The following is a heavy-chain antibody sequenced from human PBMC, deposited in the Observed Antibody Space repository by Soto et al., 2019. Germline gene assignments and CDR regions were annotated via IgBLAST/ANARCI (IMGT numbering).Heavy chain of an antibody. Sequence: GDSVKVSCKASGYTFTSYYMHWVRQAPGQGLEWMGIINPSGGSTSYAQKFQGRVTMTRDTSTSTVYMELSSLRSEDTAVYYCARECEPGSYYYGTDVWGQGTTVTVSS. V-gene: IGHV1-46*01. CDR3: ARECEPGSYYYGTDV. CDR2: INPSGGST. CDR1: GYTFTSYY. D-gene: IGHD6-25*01. J-gene: IGHJ6*02.